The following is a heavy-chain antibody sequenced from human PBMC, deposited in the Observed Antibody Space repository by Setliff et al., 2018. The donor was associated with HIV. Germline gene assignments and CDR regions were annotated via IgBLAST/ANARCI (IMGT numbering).Heavy chain of an antibody. CDR1: GGFISSYY. V-gene: IGHV4-59*08. D-gene: IGHD3-10*01. CDR2: IYHTGST. CDR3: ARPGGAGDAFDI. Sequence: PSETLSLTCTVSGGFISSYYWSWIRQPPGKGLEWIGYIYHTGSTNYNPSLKSRVTLSLDMPKKQLSLKLTSVTAADTAIYYCARPGGAGDAFDIWGRGTMVTASS. J-gene: IGHJ3*02.